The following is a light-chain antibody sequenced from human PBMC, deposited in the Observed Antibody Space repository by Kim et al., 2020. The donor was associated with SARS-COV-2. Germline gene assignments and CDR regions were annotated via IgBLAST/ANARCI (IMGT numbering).Light chain of an antibody. CDR1: QSVSTSY. CDR3: KQYVSKLYT. Sequence: EIVLTQSPGTLSLSPGERATLSCRASQSVSTSYLAWYQQKPGQAPRLLIYGVSKRATGIPDRFSGSGSGTDFTLTISRLEPEDFAVYYCKQYVSKLYTFAQGTKRE. CDR2: GVS. V-gene: IGKV3-20*01. J-gene: IGKJ2*01.